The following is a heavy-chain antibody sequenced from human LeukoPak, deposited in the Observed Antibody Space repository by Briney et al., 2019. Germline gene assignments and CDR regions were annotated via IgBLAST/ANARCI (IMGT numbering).Heavy chain of an antibody. CDR1: VYSFAAYY. CDR3: ARDNNSATDY. D-gene: IGHD1/OR15-1a*01. Sequence: ASVKVSRKSSVYSFAAYYLHWVRRAPGRGLEWMGWINPQSGGTSSAQKFQGRVTMARDTSITTGYMELNGLTPDDTAVYYCARDNNSATDYWGQGTLVTVSS. J-gene: IGHJ4*02. CDR2: INPQSGGT. V-gene: IGHV1-2*02.